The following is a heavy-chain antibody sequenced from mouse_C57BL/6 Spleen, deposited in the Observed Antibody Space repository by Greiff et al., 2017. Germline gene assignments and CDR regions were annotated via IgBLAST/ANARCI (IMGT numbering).Heavy chain of an antibody. J-gene: IGHJ3*01. V-gene: IGHV1-55*01. CDR3: AREGYSDLAY. D-gene: IGHD2-14*01. Sequence: QVQLQHPGAELVKPGASVKMSCKASGYTFTSYWITWVKQRPGQGLEWIGIIYPGSCSTNYNEKFKGNATLTVDTSSSTAYMQLSSLTSEDSAVYYCAREGYSDLAYWGQGTLVTVSA. CDR2: IYPGSCST. CDR1: GYTFTSYW.